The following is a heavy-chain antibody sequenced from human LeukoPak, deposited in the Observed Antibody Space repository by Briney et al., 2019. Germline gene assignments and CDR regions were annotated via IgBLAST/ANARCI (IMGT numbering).Heavy chain of an antibody. Sequence: PGWSLRLSCAASELTLSNYCMTWVRQGPGKGLEWVATIKRDGAETYYVDCVRGRFTVSRDNAENSVYLRMNSLRDEDTAVYYCTRGGRNTSYYWYYWGQGTLVTVSS. D-gene: IGHD1-26*01. V-gene: IGHV3-7*01. CDR3: TRGGRNTSYYWYY. CDR2: IKRDGAET. J-gene: IGHJ4*02. CDR1: ELTLSNYC.